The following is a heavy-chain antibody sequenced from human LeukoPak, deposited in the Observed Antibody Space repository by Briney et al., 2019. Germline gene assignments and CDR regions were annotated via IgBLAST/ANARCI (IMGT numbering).Heavy chain of an antibody. D-gene: IGHD6-6*01. CDR2: IYYSGST. V-gene: IGHV4-28*01. Sequence: SETLSLTCAVSGYSISSSNWWGWIRRPPGKGLEWIGYIYYSGSTYYNPSLKSRVTMSVDTSKNQFSLKLSSVTAVDTAVYYCARTPNEQLFVGWFDPWGQGTLVTVSS. CDR3: ARTPNEQLFVGWFDP. CDR1: GYSISSSNW. J-gene: IGHJ5*02.